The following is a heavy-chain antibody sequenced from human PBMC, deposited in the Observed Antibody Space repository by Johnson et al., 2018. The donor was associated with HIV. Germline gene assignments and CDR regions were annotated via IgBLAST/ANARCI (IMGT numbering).Heavy chain of an antibody. CDR2: IGAAGET. V-gene: IGHV3-13*01. J-gene: IGHJ3*02. CDR1: GFTFSSYD. D-gene: IGHD6-6*01. Sequence: VQLVETGGGLVQPGESLRLSCAASGFTFSSYDMHWVRQSTGKGLEWVSGIGAAGETHYPDPAKGRLTVSRDNANHSLYLHMNNLRVGDTAVYYCTRDLHWGAARCAFDIWGQGTMVTVSS. CDR3: TRDLHWGAARCAFDI.